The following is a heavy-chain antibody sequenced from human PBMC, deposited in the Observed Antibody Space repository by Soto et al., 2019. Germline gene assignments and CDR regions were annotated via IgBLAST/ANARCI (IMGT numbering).Heavy chain of an antibody. CDR1: GYTFTSYG. Sequence: ASVKVSCKASGYTFTSYGLSWVRQAPGQGLERMGRISAYNYNTNYAQKLQGRVTMTTDTSTSTAYMELRSLRSDDTAVYYCARFRLIRGSYDAFDIWGQGTMVTVSS. V-gene: IGHV1-18*01. CDR2: ISAYNYNT. D-gene: IGHD3-16*01. CDR3: ARFRLIRGSYDAFDI. J-gene: IGHJ3*02.